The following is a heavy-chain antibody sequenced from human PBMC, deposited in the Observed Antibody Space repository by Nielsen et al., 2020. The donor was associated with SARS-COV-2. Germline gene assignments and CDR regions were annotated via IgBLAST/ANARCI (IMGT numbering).Heavy chain of an antibody. CDR2: LHSGGAT. CDR3: VKWVQLDLGYYYHGMDV. V-gene: IGHV3-53*01. D-gene: IGHD6-6*01. CDR1: GFTVNTNY. J-gene: IGHJ6*02. Sequence: GGSLRLSCAASGFTVNTNYISWVRQAPGKGLEWVSVLHSGGATYYTDSVKGRFTISRDNSENTVYLQMHSLRADDTAVYYCVKWVQLDLGYYYHGMDVWGQGTTVTVSS.